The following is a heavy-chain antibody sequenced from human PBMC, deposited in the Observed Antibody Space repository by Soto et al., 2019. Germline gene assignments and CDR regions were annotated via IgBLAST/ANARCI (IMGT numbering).Heavy chain of an antibody. V-gene: IGHV3-23*01. CDR3: FSDTLTPWRYYGLEI. J-gene: IGHJ6*02. D-gene: IGHD5-18*01. CDR2: ISGTGATS. CDR1: GFDSTEYA. Sequence: KLLQSGGGFVQPGGSLGLSCAASGFDSTEYAFSWVGQAPGKGLEWVSGISGTGATSYYADSVNGRFSISRDKSKNTVSLLMNSLRADDTAVYFFFSDTLTPWRYYGLEIWGQGTTVTVS.